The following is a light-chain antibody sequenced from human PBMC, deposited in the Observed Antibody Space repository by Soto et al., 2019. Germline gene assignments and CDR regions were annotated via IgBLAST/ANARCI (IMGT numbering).Light chain of an antibody. Sequence: EIVLTQSPATLSLSPGQSATLSCRVSQNVSNYLAWFQQKTGQAPRLLIYDASNRATGIPARFSGSGSGTDFTLTISSLETEDFAVYYCQQRTTWPPYTFGQGTKLEIK. CDR3: QQRTTWPPYT. CDR2: DAS. CDR1: QNVSNY. V-gene: IGKV3-11*01. J-gene: IGKJ2*01.